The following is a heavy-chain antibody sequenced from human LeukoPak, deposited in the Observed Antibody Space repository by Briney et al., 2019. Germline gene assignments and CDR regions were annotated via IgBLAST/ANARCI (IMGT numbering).Heavy chain of an antibody. CDR3: ATGGYLHALDY. V-gene: IGHV3-21*01. J-gene: IGHJ4*02. CDR2: ISSSSSYI. CDR1: GFTFSSYS. D-gene: IGHD5-18*01. Sequence: GGSLRLSXAASGFTFSSYSMNWVRQTPGKGLEWLSSISSSSSYIYYADSVKGRFTISRDNAKNSLYLQMNSLRAEDTAVYYCATGGYLHALDYWGQGTLVTVSS.